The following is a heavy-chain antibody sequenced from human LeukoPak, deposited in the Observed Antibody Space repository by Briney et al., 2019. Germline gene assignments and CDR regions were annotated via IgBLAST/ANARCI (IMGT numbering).Heavy chain of an antibody. CDR3: AKKINTASYYYYGMDV. V-gene: IGHV3-30*18. CDR1: GFTFSSYG. J-gene: IGHJ6*02. D-gene: IGHD4-17*01. CDR2: ISNDGDNK. Sequence: GGSLRLSCAASGFTFSSYGMHWVRQAPGKGLEWVAVISNDGDNKYYADSVKGRFTISRDNSKNTLYLQINSLRAEDTAVYYCAKKINTASYYYYGMDVWGQGTTVTVSS.